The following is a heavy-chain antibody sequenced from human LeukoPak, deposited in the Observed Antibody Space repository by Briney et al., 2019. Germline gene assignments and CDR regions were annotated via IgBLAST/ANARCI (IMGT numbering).Heavy chain of an antibody. J-gene: IGHJ3*02. V-gene: IGHV1-69*02. D-gene: IGHD3-22*01. CDR2: IIPILGIA. Sequence: ASVKVSCKACGGTLSSYSISCVRPAPGQGLEGMGRIIPILGIANYAQKFQGRVTITADKSTSTAYMELSSLRSEDTAVYYCARSASGYYVAVRAFDIWGQGTMVAVSS. CDR1: GGTLSSYS. CDR3: ARSASGYYVAVRAFDI.